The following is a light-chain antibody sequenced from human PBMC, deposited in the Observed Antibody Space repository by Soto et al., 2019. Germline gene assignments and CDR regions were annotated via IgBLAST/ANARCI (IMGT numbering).Light chain of an antibody. CDR2: DVS. J-gene: IGLJ1*01. CDR1: SSDVGAYNF. V-gene: IGLV2-14*03. Sequence: QSALIQPASVSGSPGQSITISCTGTSSDVGAYNFVSWYQQHPGKLPKLMIFDVSRRPSGVSDRFSGSKSGNTASLTISGLQAEDEGDYYCISYTSSSTHVFGSGTKLTVL. CDR3: ISYTSSSTHV.